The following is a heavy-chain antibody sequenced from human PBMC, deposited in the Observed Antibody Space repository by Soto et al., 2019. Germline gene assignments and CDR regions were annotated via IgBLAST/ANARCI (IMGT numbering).Heavy chain of an antibody. V-gene: IGHV1-8*01. Sequence: QVQLVQSGAEVKKPGASVKVSCKASGYTFTSYDINWVRQATGQGLEWMGWMNPNSGNTGYAQKFQGRFTMTRNTSISTAYMELSSLRSEDTAVYYCARGGHTEDYYYYYMDVWGKGTTVTVSS. CDR1: GYTFTSYD. J-gene: IGHJ6*03. CDR3: ARGGHTEDYYYYYMDV. D-gene: IGHD2-2*02. CDR2: MNPNSGNT.